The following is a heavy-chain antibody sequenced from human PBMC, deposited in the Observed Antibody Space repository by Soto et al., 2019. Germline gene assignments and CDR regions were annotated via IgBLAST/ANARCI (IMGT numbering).Heavy chain of an antibody. CDR2: INPNSGVT. Sequence: GASVKVSCKASGYTFTGYYMHWVRQAPGQGLEWMGWINPNSGVTNYAQKFQGWATMTRDTSISTAYMELSRLRSDDTAVYYCATSRDATSGGLDYWGQGTLVTVSS. V-gene: IGHV1-2*04. D-gene: IGHD2-15*01. CDR1: GYTFTGYY. J-gene: IGHJ4*02. CDR3: ATSRDATSGGLDY.